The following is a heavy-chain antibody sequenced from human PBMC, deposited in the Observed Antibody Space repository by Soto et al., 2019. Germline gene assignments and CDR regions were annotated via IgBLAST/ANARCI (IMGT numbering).Heavy chain of an antibody. CDR2: ISYDGSNK. J-gene: IGHJ4*02. CDR3: GREYGSGWYEGYFDY. Sequence: GGSLRLSCAASGFTFSSYAKHWVRQAPGKGLEWVAVISYDGSNKYYADSVKGRFTISRDNSKNTLYLQMNSLRAEDTAVYYCGREYGSGWYEGYFDYWGQGTLVTV. D-gene: IGHD6-19*01. CDR1: GFTFSSYA. V-gene: IGHV3-30-3*01.